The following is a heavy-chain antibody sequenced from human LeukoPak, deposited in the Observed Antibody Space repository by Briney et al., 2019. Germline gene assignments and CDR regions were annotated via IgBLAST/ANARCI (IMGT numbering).Heavy chain of an antibody. D-gene: IGHD3-3*01. Sequence: PGGSLRLSCAASGFTFSSYAMSWVRQAPGKGLEWVSAISGSGGSTYYADSVKGRFTISRDHSKNTLYLKMNSLRAEDTVVYYCAKVPSPYYDFWSGYYTGKGNWFDPWGQGTLVTVSS. CDR2: ISGSGGST. V-gene: IGHV3-23*01. J-gene: IGHJ5*02. CDR3: AKVPSPYYDFWSGYYTGKGNWFDP. CDR1: GFTFSSYA.